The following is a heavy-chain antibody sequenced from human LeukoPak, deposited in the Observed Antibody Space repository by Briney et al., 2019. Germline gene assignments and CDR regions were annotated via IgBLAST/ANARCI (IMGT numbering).Heavy chain of an antibody. V-gene: IGHV2-5*01. CDR1: GFSLSTSGVG. CDR2: IYWNDEK. J-gene: IGHJ4*02. D-gene: IGHD1-1*01. CDR3: AHRRTGRALEY. Sequence: SGPTLVNPTQTLTLTCTFSGFSLSTSGVGVGWIRQPPGKALEWLAIIYWNDEKYHSPSLKSRVTITKDTSKNQVVLTLTNMDPVDTGTYYCAHRRTGRALEYWGQGTLVTVSS.